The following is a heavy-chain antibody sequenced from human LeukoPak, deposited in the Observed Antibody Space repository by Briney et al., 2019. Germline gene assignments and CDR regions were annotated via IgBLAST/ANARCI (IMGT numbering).Heavy chain of an antibody. CDR2: ISAYNGNT. Sequence: RASVNVSCRASGYTFTNYGFSWVRQAPGQGLEWMGWISAYNGNTNYAQKPQGRVTMTIDTSTSTAYMELRSLRSDDTAVYYCALVVVVDGRAIWGQGSLVTVSS. J-gene: IGHJ4*02. D-gene: IGHD2-15*01. CDR1: GYTFTNYG. V-gene: IGHV1-18*01. CDR3: ALVVVVDGRAI.